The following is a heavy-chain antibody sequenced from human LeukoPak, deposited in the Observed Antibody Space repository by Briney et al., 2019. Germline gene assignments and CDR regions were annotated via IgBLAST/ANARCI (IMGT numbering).Heavy chain of an antibody. CDR1: GFTFTSSA. D-gene: IGHD6-19*01. Sequence: SVKVSCKASGFTFTSSAVQWVRQARGQRLEWIGWIVVGSGNTNYAQKFQERVTITRDMSTSTAYMELSSLRSEDTAAYYCAAVNPGIAVADAGVAFDIWGQGTMVTVSS. CDR3: AAVNPGIAVADAGVAFDI. J-gene: IGHJ3*02. V-gene: IGHV1-58*01. CDR2: IVVGSGNT.